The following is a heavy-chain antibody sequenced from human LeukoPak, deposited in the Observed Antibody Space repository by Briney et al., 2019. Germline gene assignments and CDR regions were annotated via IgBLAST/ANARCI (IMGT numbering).Heavy chain of an antibody. Sequence: GASVKVSCKTSGYTFTGYYMHWVRQAPGQGLEWMGWINPNSGGTNYAQKFQGRVTMTRDTSISTAYMELSRLRSDDTAVYYCARDREHVDTAMVRFDPWGQGTLVTVSS. V-gene: IGHV1-2*02. CDR2: INPNSGGT. D-gene: IGHD5-18*01. J-gene: IGHJ5*02. CDR3: ARDREHVDTAMVRFDP. CDR1: GYTFTGYY.